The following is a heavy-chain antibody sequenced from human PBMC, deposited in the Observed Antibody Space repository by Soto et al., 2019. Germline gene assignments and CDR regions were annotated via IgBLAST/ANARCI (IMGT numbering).Heavy chain of an antibody. CDR3: AREPVGPDYAMDV. V-gene: IGHV3-33*01. CDR2: LGFDGGGR. Sequence: QMQLVESGGGVVQPGTSLRLSCAASGFDFSSYGMHWVRQTPGKGLEWVAVLGFDGGGRYYADSVKGRFTMSRDNSKKMLYLQMDSLRAGDTALYYCAREPVGPDYAMDVWGQGTTVTVSS. J-gene: IGHJ6*02. D-gene: IGHD1-26*01. CDR1: GFDFSSYG.